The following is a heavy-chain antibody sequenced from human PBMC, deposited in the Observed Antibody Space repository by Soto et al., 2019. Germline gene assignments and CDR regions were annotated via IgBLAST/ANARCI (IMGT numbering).Heavy chain of an antibody. CDR3: AREGWYYYYGMDV. Sequence: EVQLVESGGGLVQPGGSLRLSCAASGFTFSSYWMHWVRQAPGKGLVWVSRINSDGSSTSYADSVKGRFTISRDNAKNTLYRQMNSLRAEDTAVYYCAREGWYYYYGMDVWGQGTTVTVSS. J-gene: IGHJ6*02. CDR1: GFTFSSYW. V-gene: IGHV3-74*01. D-gene: IGHD6-19*01. CDR2: INSDGSST.